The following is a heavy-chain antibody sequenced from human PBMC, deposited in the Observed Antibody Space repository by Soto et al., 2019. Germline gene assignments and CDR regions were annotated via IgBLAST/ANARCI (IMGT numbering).Heavy chain of an antibody. V-gene: IGHV4-31*03. CDR2: IYYSGST. CDR1: GCAISSGGYY. D-gene: IGHD2-2*01. J-gene: IGHJ1*01. Sequence: QVQLQESGPGLVKPSQTLSLTCTVSGCAISSGGYYWSWIRQHPGKGLEWIGYIYYSGSTYYNPSVKSSVTISVDTLKNHYSLKLSSVTSSQTFAYYCARGGIGAAAPPEYWGNGTLVTVYS. CDR3: ARGGIGAAAPPEY.